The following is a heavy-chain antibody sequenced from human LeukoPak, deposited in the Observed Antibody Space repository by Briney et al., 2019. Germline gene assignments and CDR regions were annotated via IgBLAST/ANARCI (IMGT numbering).Heavy chain of an antibody. V-gene: IGHV3-21*04. J-gene: IGHJ4*02. Sequence: GGSLRLSCAASGFTLSSYSMNWVRQAPGKGLEWVSSISSSSSYIYYADSVKGRFTISRDNAKNSLYLQMNSLRAEDTAVYYCARPTTYYYDSSGYYGYWGQGTLVTVSS. CDR1: GFTLSSYS. D-gene: IGHD3-22*01. CDR2: ISSSSSYI. CDR3: ARPTTYYYDSSGYYGY.